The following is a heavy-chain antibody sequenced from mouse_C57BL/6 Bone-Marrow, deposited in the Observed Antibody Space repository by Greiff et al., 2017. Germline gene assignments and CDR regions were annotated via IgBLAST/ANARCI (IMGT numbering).Heavy chain of an antibody. CDR2: INPGSGGT. V-gene: IGHV1-54*01. CDR3: ARFPFY. J-gene: IGHJ2*01. Sequence: QVQLQQSGAELVRPGTSLKVSCKASGYAFTNYLIEWVKQRPGQGLEWIGVINPGSGGTNYNEKFKGKATLTADKSSSTAYMQLSSLTSEDSAVYFCARFPFYWGQGTTLTVSS. CDR1: GYAFTNYL.